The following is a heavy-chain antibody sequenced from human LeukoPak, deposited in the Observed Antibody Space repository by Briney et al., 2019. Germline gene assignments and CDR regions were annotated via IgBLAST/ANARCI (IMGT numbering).Heavy chain of an antibody. V-gene: IGHV7-4-1*02. J-gene: IGHJ6*03. CDR1: GYTFTSYA. CDR3: ARALNDYGDYVYYYYYMDV. CDR2: INTNTGNP. D-gene: IGHD4-17*01. Sequence: GASVKVSCKASGYTFTSYAMNWVRQAPGQGLEWMGWINTNTGNPTYAQGFTGRFVFSLDTSVSTAYLQISSLKAEDTAVYYCARALNDYGDYVYYYYYMDVWGKGTTVTVSS.